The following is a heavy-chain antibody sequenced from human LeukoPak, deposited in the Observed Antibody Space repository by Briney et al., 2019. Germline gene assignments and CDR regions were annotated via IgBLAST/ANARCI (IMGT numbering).Heavy chain of an antibody. Sequence: GGSLRLSCAASGFSVSSSFLSWVRQAPGKGLEWVSVIYTGGNTYYVDSVKGRFTITRDNSENTLYLQMHSLRAEDTAVYYCARDRPNYYGSDGHYYRRDGDYWGRGTLVSVSS. D-gene: IGHD3-22*01. CDR3: ARDRPNYYGSDGHYYRRDGDY. CDR2: IYTGGNT. J-gene: IGHJ4*02. CDR1: GFSVSSSF. V-gene: IGHV3-53*01.